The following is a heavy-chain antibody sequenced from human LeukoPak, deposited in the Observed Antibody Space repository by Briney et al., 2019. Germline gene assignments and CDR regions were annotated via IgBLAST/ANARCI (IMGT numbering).Heavy chain of an antibody. J-gene: IGHJ1*01. V-gene: IGHV3-48*02. D-gene: IGHD2-21*02. Sequence: GGSLRLSCAVSGFTFSNYSMNWVRQAPGKGLEWVSYVSRTSSTILYADSVKGRFTISRDKAKNSVYLQMNSLRDEDTALYYCAKDGLYGDFPGIWGQGTLVIVSS. CDR1: GFTFSNYS. CDR2: VSRTSSTI. CDR3: AKDGLYGDFPGI.